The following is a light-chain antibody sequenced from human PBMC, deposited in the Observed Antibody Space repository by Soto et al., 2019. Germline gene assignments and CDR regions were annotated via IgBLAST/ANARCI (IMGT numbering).Light chain of an antibody. CDR3: QRYGSSLWT. CDR1: QSVSSTY. Sequence: EIVLTQYPGTLSLSPGERDSRSCRASQSVSSTYLAWYQQKPGQAPRLVLYATSTRSTGIPDRLSGRGSGTDFTLTISRLEPEDVAVYYCQRYGSSLWTFGQGTKGEIQ. CDR2: ATS. V-gene: IGKV3-20*01. J-gene: IGKJ1*01.